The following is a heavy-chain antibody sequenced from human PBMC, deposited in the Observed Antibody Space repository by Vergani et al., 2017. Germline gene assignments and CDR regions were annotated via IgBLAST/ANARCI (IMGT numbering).Heavy chain of an antibody. CDR2: ISYDGTQK. V-gene: IGHV3-30*03. D-gene: IGHD1-1*01. J-gene: IGHJ1*01. CDR3: ATKSCGTPGCQIGYFRE. CDR1: GFTSSYYG. Sequence: VHLVESGGGVVQPVRSLRLSCVVSGFTSSYYGMHWVRQAPGNGLVGVAGISYDGTQKYYADSVKGRFTIYRDNSKRTLYLQMNSLRTEDTAVYYCATKSCGTPGCQIGYFREWGQGTLVTVSS.